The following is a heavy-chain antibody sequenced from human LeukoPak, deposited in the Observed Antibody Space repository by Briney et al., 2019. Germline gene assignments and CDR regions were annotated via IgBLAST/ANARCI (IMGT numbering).Heavy chain of an antibody. D-gene: IGHD6-13*01. CDR2: ISSNGGST. V-gene: IGHV3-64*01. Sequence: GGSLRLSCAASGFTFSSYAMPWVRQAPGKGLEYVSPISSNGGSTYYANSVKGRFTISRDNSKNTLYLQMGSLRAEDMAVYYCARGLSSSWYSYFDYWGQGTLVTVSS. CDR1: GFTFSSYA. J-gene: IGHJ4*02. CDR3: ARGLSSSWYSYFDY.